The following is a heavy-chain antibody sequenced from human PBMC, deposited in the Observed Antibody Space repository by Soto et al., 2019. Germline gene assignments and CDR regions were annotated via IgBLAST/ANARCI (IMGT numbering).Heavy chain of an antibody. Sequence: PSETLSLTCAVYGGSFSGYYWSWIRQPPGKGLEWIGEINHSGSTNYNPSLKSRVTISVDTSKNQFSLKLSSVTAADTAVYYCARGGPRPFAYYYDSSGYYPPTYWGQGTLVTVS. CDR2: INHSGST. J-gene: IGHJ4*02. V-gene: IGHV4-34*01. CDR3: ARGGPRPFAYYYDSSGYYPPTY. D-gene: IGHD3-22*01. CDR1: GGSFSGYY.